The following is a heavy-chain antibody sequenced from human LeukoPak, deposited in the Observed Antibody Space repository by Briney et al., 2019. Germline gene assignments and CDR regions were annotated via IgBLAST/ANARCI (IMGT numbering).Heavy chain of an antibody. Sequence: GGSLRLSCAASGFTFSSYAMSWVRQAPGKGLEWVSSISSSGSNIYHADSVKGRFTISRDNAKNSLYLQMNSLRAEDTAVYYCAREDDYEAFDLWGQGTMVTVSS. V-gene: IGHV3-21*01. D-gene: IGHD4-17*01. CDR1: GFTFSSYA. J-gene: IGHJ3*01. CDR3: AREDDYEAFDL. CDR2: ISSSGSNI.